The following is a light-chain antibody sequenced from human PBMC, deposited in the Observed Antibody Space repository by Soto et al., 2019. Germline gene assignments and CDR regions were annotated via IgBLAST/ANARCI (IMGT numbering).Light chain of an antibody. CDR1: QTVSITY. V-gene: IGKV3-20*01. Sequence: VMTQSPLSLPVTLGQPATLSCRASQTVSITYLTWYQQKPGQAPRLLIYGASSRATGIPDRFSGSGSGTDFTLTISRLEPEDFAVYYCQQYGSSITFGQGTRLEIK. CDR3: QQYGSSIT. CDR2: GAS. J-gene: IGKJ5*01.